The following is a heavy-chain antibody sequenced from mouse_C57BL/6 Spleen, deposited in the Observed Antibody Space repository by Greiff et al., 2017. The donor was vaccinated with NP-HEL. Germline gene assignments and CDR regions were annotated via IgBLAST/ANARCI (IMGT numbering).Heavy chain of an antibody. D-gene: IGHD1-1*01. CDR1: GYTFTSYW. Sequence: QVQLQQPGAELVKPGASVKLSCKASGYTFTSYWLQWVNQRPGQGLEWIGELDPSDSYTNYNQKFKGKATLTVDTSSSTAYMQLSSLTSDDSAVYYCARGSTTVVDYIDYWGQGTSLTVSS. V-gene: IGHV1-50*01. J-gene: IGHJ2*02. CDR3: ARGSTTVVDYIDY. CDR2: LDPSDSYT.